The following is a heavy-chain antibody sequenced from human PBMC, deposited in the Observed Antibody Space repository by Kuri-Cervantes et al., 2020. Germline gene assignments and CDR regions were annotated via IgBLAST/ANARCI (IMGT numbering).Heavy chain of an antibody. Sequence: ASVKVSCKASGYTFSGYYMHWVRQAPGQGLEWMGWINPNSGGTNCAQKFQGRVTMTRDTSISTAYMDLSRLTSDDTAVYYCARDSWGEIQLWLPAPPGMDVWGQGTTVTVSS. V-gene: IGHV1-2*02. CDR1: GYTFSGYY. J-gene: IGHJ6*02. D-gene: IGHD5-24*01. CDR2: INPNSGGT. CDR3: ARDSWGEIQLWLPAPPGMDV.